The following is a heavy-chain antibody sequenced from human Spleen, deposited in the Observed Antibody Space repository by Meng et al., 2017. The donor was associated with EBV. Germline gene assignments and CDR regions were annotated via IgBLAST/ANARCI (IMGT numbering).Heavy chain of an antibody. CDR2: IYYSGST. V-gene: IGHV4-39*07. CDR1: GGSISSNSYY. J-gene: IGHJ4*02. CDR3: ARGLGFGEFAFDY. Sequence: QLQPQEAAPGLVKASQTLAHKCAVSGGSISSNSYYRGWSRQPPGKGLEWIGSIYYSGSTYYNPSLESRVAMSLDRSKNQFSLKLSSVTAADTAVYYCARGLGFGEFAFDYWGQGILVTVSS. D-gene: IGHD3-10*01.